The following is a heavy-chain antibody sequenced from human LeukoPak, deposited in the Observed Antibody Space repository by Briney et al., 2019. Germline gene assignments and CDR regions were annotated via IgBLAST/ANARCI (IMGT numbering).Heavy chain of an antibody. V-gene: IGHV4-59*08. CDR1: GGSISSYY. CDR2: IYYSGST. J-gene: IGHJ3*02. Sequence: SSETLSLTCTVSGGSISSYYWSWIRQPPGKGLEWIGYIYYSGSTNYNPSLKSRVTISVDTSKNQFSLKLSSVTAADTAVYYCSRRSDAFDIWCQGTMVTVSS. CDR3: SRRSDAFDI.